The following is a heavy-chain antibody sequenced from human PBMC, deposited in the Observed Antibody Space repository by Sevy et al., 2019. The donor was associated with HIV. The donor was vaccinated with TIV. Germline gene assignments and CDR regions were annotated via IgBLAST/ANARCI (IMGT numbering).Heavy chain of an antibody. CDR2: IKGDGSDK. CDR1: GFTFSVYW. J-gene: IGHJ4*02. V-gene: IGHV3-7*01. CDR3: AHETIGRFDS. Sequence: GGSLRLSCAASGFTFSVYWMNWVRQAPGKGVEWVANIKGDGSDKHYVDSVEGRFTISRDNGKNLLYLQMNSLRVEDTAVYYWAHETIGRFDSWGQGTLVTVSS. D-gene: IGHD3-16*01.